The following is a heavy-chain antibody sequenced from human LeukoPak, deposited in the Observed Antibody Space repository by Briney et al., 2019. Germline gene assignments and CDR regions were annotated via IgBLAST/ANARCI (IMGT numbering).Heavy chain of an antibody. CDR1: GFTFSSYS. CDR2: ISSSSSYI. D-gene: IGHD3-10*01. CDR3: ARAERLVRGVVFDY. V-gene: IGHV3-21*01. Sequence: GGSLRLSCAASGFTFSSYSMNWVRQAPGKGLEWVSSISSSSSYIYYADSVKGRFTISRDNAENSLYLQMNSLSAEDTAVYYCARAERLVRGVVFDYWGQGTLVTVSS. J-gene: IGHJ4*02.